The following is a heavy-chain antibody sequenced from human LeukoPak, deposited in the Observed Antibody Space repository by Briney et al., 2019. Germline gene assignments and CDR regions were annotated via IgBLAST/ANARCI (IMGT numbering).Heavy chain of an antibody. CDR1: GGSFSGYY. CDR3: AREVSYVWGSYRFDY. Sequence: KPSETLSLTCAVYGGSFSGYYWSWIRQPPGKGLEWIGEINHSGSTNYNPSLKSRVTISVDTSKNQFSLKLSSVTAADTAVYYCAREVSYVWGSYRFDYWGQGTLVTVSS. D-gene: IGHD3-16*02. J-gene: IGHJ4*02. CDR2: INHSGST. V-gene: IGHV4-34*01.